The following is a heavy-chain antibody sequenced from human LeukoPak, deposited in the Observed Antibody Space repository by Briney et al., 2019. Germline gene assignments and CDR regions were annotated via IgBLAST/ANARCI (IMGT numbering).Heavy chain of an antibody. Sequence: GGSLRLSCAASGFTFSSYAMSWVRQAPGKGLEWVSGISGSGSSTSYVDSVKGRFTISRDKSKNTLYLQMNSLRADDTAVYYCAKVVRGYTYGPPDYWGQGTLVTVSS. V-gene: IGHV3-23*01. D-gene: IGHD5-18*01. CDR3: AKVVRGYTYGPPDY. CDR2: ISGSGSST. J-gene: IGHJ4*02. CDR1: GFTFSSYA.